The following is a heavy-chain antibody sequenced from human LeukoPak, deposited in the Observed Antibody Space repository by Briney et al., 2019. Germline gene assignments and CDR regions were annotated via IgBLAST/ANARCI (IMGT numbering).Heavy chain of an antibody. CDR2: IYYSGST. CDR3: ARGIVVVPAAMWGKNYYFDY. CDR1: GGSISGSSYY. V-gene: IGHV4-39*07. J-gene: IGHJ4*02. D-gene: IGHD2-2*01. Sequence: SETLSLTCTVSGGSISGSSYYWGWIRQPPGKGLEWIGSIYYSGSTYYNPSLKSRVTISVDTSKNQFSLKLSSVTAADTAVYYCARGIVVVPAAMWGKNYYFDYWGQGTLVTVSS.